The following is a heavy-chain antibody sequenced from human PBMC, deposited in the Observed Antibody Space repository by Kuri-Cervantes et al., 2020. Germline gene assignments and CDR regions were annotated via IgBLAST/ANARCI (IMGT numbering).Heavy chain of an antibody. CDR3: ARGLKYSSSWFESVAGGGWGTYYYYGMDV. Sequence: GESLKISCAASGFTFSSYAMHWVRQATGKGLEWVSAIGTAGDTYYPGSVKGRFTISRENAKNSLYLQMNSLRAGDTAVYYCARGLKYSSSWFESVAGGGWGTYYYYGMDVWGQGTTVTVSS. CDR2: IGTAGDT. CDR1: GFTFSSYA. V-gene: IGHV3-13*01. D-gene: IGHD6-13*01. J-gene: IGHJ6*02.